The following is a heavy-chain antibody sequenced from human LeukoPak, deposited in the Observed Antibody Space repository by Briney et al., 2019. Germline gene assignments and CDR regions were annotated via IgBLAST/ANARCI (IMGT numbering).Heavy chain of an antibody. CDR2: ISSSSSSCI. V-gene: IGHV3-21*01. D-gene: IGHD6-13*01. J-gene: IGHJ4*02. CDR3: ASGGPSKGVPYSSSWYFGGDY. CDR1: GFTFSSYS. Sequence: NSGGSLRLSCAASGFTFSSYSMNWVRQAPGKGLEWVSSISSSSSSCIYYADSVKGRFTISRDNAKNSLYLQMNSLRAEDTAVYYCASGGPSKGVPYSSSWYFGGDYWGQGTLVTVSS.